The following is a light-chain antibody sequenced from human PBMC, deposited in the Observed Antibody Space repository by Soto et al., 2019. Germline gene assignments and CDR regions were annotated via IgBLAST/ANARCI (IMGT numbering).Light chain of an antibody. J-gene: IGKJ1*01. V-gene: IGKV1-13*02. Sequence: AIQLTPSPSSLSASVGDRVTITCRASQGISSYLAWYQQKPGKAPKLLIYDASSLESGVPSRFSGSGSGTEFTLTISSLQPDDFATYYCQQYNSYSEAFGQGTKVDI. CDR2: DAS. CDR1: QGISSY. CDR3: QQYNSYSEA.